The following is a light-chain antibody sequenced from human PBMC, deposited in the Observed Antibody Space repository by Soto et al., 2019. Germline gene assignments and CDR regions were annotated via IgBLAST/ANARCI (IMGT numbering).Light chain of an antibody. CDR2: DVS. CDR1: SSDVGAYKY. Sequence: QSVLTQPASVSGSPGQSITISCTGTSSDVGAYKYVSWYQQHPGKAPKLMIYDVSSRPSGVSNRFSGSKSGNTASLIISGLQAEDEVDYYCITYTSSDTYVFGTGTKVTVL. V-gene: IGLV2-14*01. CDR3: ITYTSSDTYV. J-gene: IGLJ1*01.